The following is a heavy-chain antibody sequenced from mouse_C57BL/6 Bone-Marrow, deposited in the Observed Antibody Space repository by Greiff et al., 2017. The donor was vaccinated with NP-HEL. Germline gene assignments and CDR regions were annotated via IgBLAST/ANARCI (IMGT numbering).Heavy chain of an antibody. CDR2: INPNYGTT. CDR1: GYSFTDYN. CDR3: ARKAYYGSSYAYFDV. V-gene: IGHV1-39*01. D-gene: IGHD1-1*01. Sequence: VQLQQSGPELVKPGASVKISCKASGYSFTDYNMNWVKQSNGKSLEWIGVINPNYGTTSYNQKFKGKATLTVDQSSSKAYMQLNILTSGDSAVYYCARKAYYGSSYAYFDVWGTGTTVTVSS. J-gene: IGHJ1*03.